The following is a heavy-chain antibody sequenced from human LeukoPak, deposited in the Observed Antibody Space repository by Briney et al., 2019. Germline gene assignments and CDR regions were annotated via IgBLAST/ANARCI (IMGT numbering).Heavy chain of an antibody. Sequence: SETLSLTCSVSGGSISSHYWSWIRQPPGKGLEWIGYIYYSGRTNYNPSFKSRVTISADTSKNQLSLKVTSVTAADTAVYYCVRGPGDYYSTDYWGQGTLVTVSS. CDR1: GGSISSHY. J-gene: IGHJ4*02. CDR3: VRGPGDYYSTDY. D-gene: IGHD2-21*01. V-gene: IGHV4-59*11. CDR2: IYYSGRT.